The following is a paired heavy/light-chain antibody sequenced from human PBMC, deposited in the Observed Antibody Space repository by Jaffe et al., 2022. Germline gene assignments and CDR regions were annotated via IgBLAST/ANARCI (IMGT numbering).Light chain of an antibody. CDR2: DAS. CDR1: QSVSSY. V-gene: IGKV3-11*01. Sequence: EIVLTQSPATLSLSPGERATLSCRASQSVSSYLAWYQQKPGQAPRLLIYDASNRATGIPARFSGSGSGTDFTLTISSLEPEDFAVYYCQQRSNWPGTFGQGTKLEIK. CDR3: QQRSNWPGT. J-gene: IGKJ2*01.
Heavy chain of an antibody. V-gene: IGHV3-49*04. J-gene: IGHJ3*02. CDR1: GFTFGDYA. CDR3: TRSKRIMITFGGDLGAFDI. CDR2: IRSKAYGGTT. Sequence: EVQLVESGGGLVQPGRSLRLSCTASGFTFGDYAMSWVRQAPGKGLEWVGFIRSKAYGGTTEYAASVKGRFTISRDDSKSIAYLQMNSLKTEDTAVYYCTRSKRIMITFGGDLGAFDIWGQGTMVTVSS. D-gene: IGHD3-16*01.